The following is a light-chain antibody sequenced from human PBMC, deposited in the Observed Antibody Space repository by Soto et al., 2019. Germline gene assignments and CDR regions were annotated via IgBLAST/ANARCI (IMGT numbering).Light chain of an antibody. J-gene: IGLJ1*01. CDR2: EVT. V-gene: IGLV2-14*01. CDR1: SSDVGAYNY. Sequence: QSVLTQPASASGSPGQSITISCTGTSSDVGAYNYVSWYQHHPGKVPKLLIYEVTNRPSGVSDRFSGSKSGNTASLTISGLQAEEEADYYCSSKRDSSTLFVFGPGTKVTV. CDR3: SSKRDSSTLFV.